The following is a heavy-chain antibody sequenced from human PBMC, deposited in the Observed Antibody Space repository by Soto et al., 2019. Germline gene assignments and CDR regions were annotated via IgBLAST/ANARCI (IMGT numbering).Heavy chain of an antibody. Sequence: SETLSLTCTVSGASIRSTDYYWSWIRQAPGKGLEWIGYVYYTGSTYYNPSLMSRLTISVDTSKNQFSLKLTSVTAAETAVYYCVMTARQRAVAPHWFDRWRQVTQLTVSS. D-gene: IGHD2-21*02. CDR1: GASIRSTDYY. V-gene: IGHV4-30-4*01. CDR3: VMTARQRAVAPHWFDR. CDR2: VYYTGST. J-gene: IGHJ5*02.